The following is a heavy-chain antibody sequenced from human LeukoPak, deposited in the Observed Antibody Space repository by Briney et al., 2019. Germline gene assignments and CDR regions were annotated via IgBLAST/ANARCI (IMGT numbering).Heavy chain of an antibody. J-gene: IGHJ4*02. V-gene: IGHV5-51*01. CDR3: ATFSDGKDSDFDH. Sequence: GESLKISCKASGYTFTNYWIGWVRQMPGEGLEWMGIMYPGNSRTRYRPPFQGQVTISVDKSISTAYLQWSSLKASDTAMYYCATFSDGKDSDFDHWGQGTPVPVSS. D-gene: IGHD2/OR15-2a*01. CDR1: GYTFTNYW. CDR2: MYPGNSRT.